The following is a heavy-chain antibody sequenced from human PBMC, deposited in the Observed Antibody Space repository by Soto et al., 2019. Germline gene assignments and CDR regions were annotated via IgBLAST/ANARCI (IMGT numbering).Heavy chain of an antibody. CDR2: INHSGST. CDR1: GGSFSGYY. CDR3: ARGSRHVAIAARPFDY. Sequence: SETLSLTCAVYGGSFSGYYWSWIRQPPGKGLEWIGEINHSGSTNYNPSLKSRVTISVDTSKNQFSLKLSSVTAADTAVYYCARGSRHVAIAARPFDYWGQGTLVTVS. J-gene: IGHJ4*02. D-gene: IGHD6-6*01. V-gene: IGHV4-34*01.